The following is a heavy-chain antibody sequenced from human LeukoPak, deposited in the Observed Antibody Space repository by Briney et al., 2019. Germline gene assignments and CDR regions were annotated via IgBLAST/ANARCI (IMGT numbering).Heavy chain of an antibody. V-gene: IGHV4-39*07. CDR2: GDYSGGT. Sequence: PSETLSLTCTVSSDFFSSVTDYCAWIRQPPGKGLEWIASGDYSGGTYYNPSLQSRVAISADMSKNQISLKLSSVTAADTALYYCARERGEEYSSGWYKTNFFDPWGQGTRVTVSS. CDR1: SDFFSSVTDY. D-gene: IGHD6-19*01. J-gene: IGHJ5*02. CDR3: ARERGEEYSSGWYKTNFFDP.